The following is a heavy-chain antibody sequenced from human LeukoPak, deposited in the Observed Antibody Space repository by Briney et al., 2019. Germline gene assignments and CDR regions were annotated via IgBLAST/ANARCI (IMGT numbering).Heavy chain of an antibody. CDR3: AAAYYDILNWFDP. V-gene: IGHV1-69*04. Sequence: SVTVSCKASGGTFISYAISWVRQAPGQGLEWMGRIIPILGIANYAQKFQGRVTITADKSTSTAYMELSSLRSEDTAVYYCAAAYYDILNWFDPWGQGTLVTVSS. CDR2: IIPILGIA. J-gene: IGHJ5*02. CDR1: GGTFISYA. D-gene: IGHD3-9*01.